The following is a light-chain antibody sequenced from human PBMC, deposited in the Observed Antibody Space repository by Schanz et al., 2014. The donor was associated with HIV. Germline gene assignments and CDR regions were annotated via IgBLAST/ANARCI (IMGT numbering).Light chain of an antibody. V-gene: IGKV3-20*01. J-gene: IGKJ3*01. CDR2: GAS. CDR1: QSVRNN. CDR3: QHYGSS. Sequence: EIVMTQSPATLSVSPGERATLSCRASQSVRNNLAWYQQKPGQAPRLLIGGASSRATGIPDRFSGSGSGTDFTLTISRLEPEDFAVYYCQHYGSSFGPGTKVDIK.